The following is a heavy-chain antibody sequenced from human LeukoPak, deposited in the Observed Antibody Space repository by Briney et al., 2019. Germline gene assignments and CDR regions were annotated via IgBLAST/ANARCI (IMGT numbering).Heavy chain of an antibody. CDR3: AKVSGPYYYYYMDV. J-gene: IGHJ6*03. V-gene: IGHV4-31*03. CDR1: GGSISSGGYY. CDR2: IYYSGST. Sequence: SSETLSLTCTVSGGSISSGGYYWSWIRQHPGKGLEWIGYIYYSGSTYYNPSLKSRVTISVDTSKNQFSLKLSSVTAADTAVYYCAKVSGPYYYYYMDVWGKGTTVTVSS.